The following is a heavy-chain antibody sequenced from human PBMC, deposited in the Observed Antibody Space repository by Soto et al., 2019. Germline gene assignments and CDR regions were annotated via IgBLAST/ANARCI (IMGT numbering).Heavy chain of an antibody. D-gene: IGHD6-25*01. CDR1: GYTFTSYG. CDR2: ISAYNGNT. V-gene: IGHV1-18*01. J-gene: IGHJ6*02. CDR3: ARVTATTVWDYYGMDV. Sequence: ASVKVSCKASGYTFTSYGISWVRQAPGQGLEWMGWISAYNGNTNYAQKLQGRVTMTTDTSTSTAYMELRSLRSDDTAVYYCARVTATTVWDYYGMDVWGQGTTVTVSS.